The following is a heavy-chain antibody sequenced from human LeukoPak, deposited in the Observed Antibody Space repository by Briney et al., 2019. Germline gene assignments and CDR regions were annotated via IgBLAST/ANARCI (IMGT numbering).Heavy chain of an antibody. D-gene: IGHD3-3*01. Sequence: SETLSLTCTVSGDSISSNSYFWGWIRQPPGKGLEWIGNIYYSGSTYYNPSLKSRVTKSVDTSKNQFSLKLSSVTAADTAVYYCARSSGLRFLDYWGQGTLVTVSS. J-gene: IGHJ4*02. CDR3: ARSSGLRFLDY. CDR1: GDSISSNSYF. CDR2: IYYSGST. V-gene: IGHV4-39*01.